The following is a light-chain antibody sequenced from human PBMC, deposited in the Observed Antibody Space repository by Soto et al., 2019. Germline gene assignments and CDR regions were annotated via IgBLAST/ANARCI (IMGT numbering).Light chain of an antibody. CDR1: QSVSSSY. Sequence: EVVLTQSPGTLSLSPGEGATLSCRASQSVSSSYLAWYQQKPGQAPRLLIYAASSRATDIPDRFSGSGSGTDFTLTISRLEPEDFAVYYCQQYNNWPLTFGGGTKVEIK. CDR3: QQYNNWPLT. CDR2: AAS. J-gene: IGKJ4*01. V-gene: IGKV3-20*01.